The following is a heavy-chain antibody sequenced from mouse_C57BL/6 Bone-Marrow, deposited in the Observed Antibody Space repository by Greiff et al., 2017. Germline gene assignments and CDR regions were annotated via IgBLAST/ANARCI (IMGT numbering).Heavy chain of an antibody. D-gene: IGHD1-1*01. CDR2: IHPSDSDT. V-gene: IGHV1-74*01. J-gene: IGHJ2*01. CDR1: GYTFTSYW. Sequence: VKLQQPGAELVKPGASVKVSCKASGYTFTSYWMHWVKQRPGQGLEWIGRIHPSDSDTNYNQKFKGKATLTVDKSSSTAYMQLSSLTSEDSAVYYCAIRGTTVGAEGFDYWGQGTTLTVSS. CDR3: AIRGTTVGAEGFDY.